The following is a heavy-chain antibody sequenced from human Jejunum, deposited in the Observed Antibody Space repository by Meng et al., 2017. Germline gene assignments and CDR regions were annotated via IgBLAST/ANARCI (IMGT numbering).Heavy chain of an antibody. Sequence: GESLKISCAASGLIFRNYVMNWVRQAPGKGLEWVSGVDESGDKASYADSVKGRFTISRDNSKNNLYLQMNSLRVEDTAIYYCAKFRRRDITLIVAVSRPHEFFFANWGQGTLVTVSS. V-gene: IGHV3-23*01. D-gene: IGHD3-22*01. CDR1: GLIFRNYV. CDR3: AKFRRRDITLIVAVSRPHEFFFAN. CDR2: VDESGDKA. J-gene: IGHJ4*02.